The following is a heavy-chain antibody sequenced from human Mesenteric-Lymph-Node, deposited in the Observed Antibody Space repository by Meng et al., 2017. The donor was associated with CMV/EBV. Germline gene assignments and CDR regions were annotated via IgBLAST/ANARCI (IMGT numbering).Heavy chain of an antibody. CDR2: MNPNSGGT. V-gene: IGHV1-2*02. CDR3: ARVYCSTTSCYGGYGMDV. CDR1: GFTFTDYY. J-gene: IGHJ6*02. Sequence: ASVKVSCKASGFTFTDYYIHWVRQAPGQGLEWMGWMNPNSGGTNYPQKFQGRVTLTRDTSISTAYMELSRLRSDDTAVYYCARVYCSTTSCYGGYGMDVWGQGTTVTVSS. D-gene: IGHD2-2*01.